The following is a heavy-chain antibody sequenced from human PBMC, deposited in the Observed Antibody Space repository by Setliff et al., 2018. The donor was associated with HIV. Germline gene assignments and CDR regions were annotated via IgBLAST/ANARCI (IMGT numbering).Heavy chain of an antibody. D-gene: IGHD1-26*01. CDR3: ARGWRGWERVPDYYYYMDV. V-gene: IGHV4-34*01. J-gene: IGHJ6*03. Sequence: KASETLSLTCAVYGGSFSVYYWTWIRQPTGKGLEWIGEVTHSGNTKYNPSLRSRLSIAVDKSKNQFSLNLHSMTAADTAVYYCARGWRGWERVPDYYYYMDVWGKGTTVTVSS. CDR1: GGSFSVYY. CDR2: VTHSGNT.